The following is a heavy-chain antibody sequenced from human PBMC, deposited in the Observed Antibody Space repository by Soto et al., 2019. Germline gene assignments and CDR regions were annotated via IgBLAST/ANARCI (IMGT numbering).Heavy chain of an antibody. Sequence: SETLSLTCTVSGGSISSYYWSWIRQPPGKGLEWIGDIYYSGSTNYNPSLKSRVTISVDTSKNQFSLKLSSVTAADTAVYYCARSLGGQWLEKYYFDYWGQGTLVTISS. D-gene: IGHD6-19*01. J-gene: IGHJ4*02. CDR2: IYYSGST. CDR1: GGSISSYY. V-gene: IGHV4-59*08. CDR3: ARSLGGQWLEKYYFDY.